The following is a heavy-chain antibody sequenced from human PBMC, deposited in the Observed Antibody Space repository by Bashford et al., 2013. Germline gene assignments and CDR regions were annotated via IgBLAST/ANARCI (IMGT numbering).Heavy chain of an antibody. Sequence: PSVKVSCNGLLDTPSPATICTGCDRPLDKGVEWMGWINPNNGGTNYAQKFQGWVTMTRDTSTSTAYMELSSLRSEDTAVYYCARRSDGVTTYYYYNGMDVWGQGTTVTVSS. CDR2: INPNNGGT. CDR3: ARRSDGVTTYYYYNGMDV. J-gene: IGHJ6*02. D-gene: IGHD4-17*01. CDR1: DTPSPAT. V-gene: IGHV1-2*04.